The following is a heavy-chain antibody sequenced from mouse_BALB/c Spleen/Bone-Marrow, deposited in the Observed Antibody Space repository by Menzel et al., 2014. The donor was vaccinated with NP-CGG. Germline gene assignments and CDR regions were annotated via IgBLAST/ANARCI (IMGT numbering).Heavy chain of an antibody. D-gene: IGHD1-1*01. CDR1: GFDFSRYW. CDR3: ARCGYYGFLRY. Sequence: EVKLQESGGGLVQPGGSLKLSCAASGFDFSRYWMSWVRQAPGKGLEWIGEINPDSRTINYTPSLKDKFIISRDNAKNTLDLQMSRVRSEDAGLYYCARCGYYGFLRYWGQGTALTVSS. V-gene: IGHV4-1*02. CDR2: INPDSRTI. J-gene: IGHJ2*01.